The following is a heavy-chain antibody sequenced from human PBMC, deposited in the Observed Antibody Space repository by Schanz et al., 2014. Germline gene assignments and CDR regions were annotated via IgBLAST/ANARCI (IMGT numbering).Heavy chain of an antibody. CDR3: ARDEGREGYNLAFDV. V-gene: IGHV3-53*01. CDR2: MYINSGST. CDR1: GFTVNTNY. D-gene: IGHD5-12*01. J-gene: IGHJ3*01. Sequence: EVQLVESGGGLIQPGGSLRLSCAVSGFTVNTNYMSWVRQAPGKGLEWISSMYINSGSTQYADSVKGRFIISRDSSKNTLFLQMNSLRAEDTAVYFCARDEGREGYNLAFDVWGQGTLVTVSS.